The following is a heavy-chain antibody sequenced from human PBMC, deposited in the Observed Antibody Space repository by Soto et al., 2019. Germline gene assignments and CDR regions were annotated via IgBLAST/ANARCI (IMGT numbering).Heavy chain of an antibody. J-gene: IGHJ4*02. Sequence: GGSLRLSCAASGFTFSSYGMHWVRQAPGKGLEWVAVISYDGSNKYYADSVKGRFTISRDNSKNTLYLQMNSLRAEDTAVYYCAKAGRCSSTSCYLVDYWGQGTLVTVSS. D-gene: IGHD2-2*01. CDR1: GFTFSSYG. CDR2: ISYDGSNK. CDR3: AKAGRCSSTSCYLVDY. V-gene: IGHV3-30*18.